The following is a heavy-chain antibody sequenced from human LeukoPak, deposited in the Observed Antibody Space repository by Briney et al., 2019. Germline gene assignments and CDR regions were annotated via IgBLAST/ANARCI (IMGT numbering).Heavy chain of an antibody. CDR1: GGSISSTTYY. CDR2: IYYSGST. J-gene: IGHJ4*02. V-gene: IGHV4-39*01. Sequence: SETLPLTCTVSGGSISSTTYYWGWIRRPPGKGLEWIGSIYYSGSTYYNPSLKSRVTVSVDTSKNQFSLNLSSVTAADTAVYYCVRGSTLRHYQYWGQGTLVTVSS. D-gene: IGHD3-16*01. CDR3: VRGSTLRHYQY.